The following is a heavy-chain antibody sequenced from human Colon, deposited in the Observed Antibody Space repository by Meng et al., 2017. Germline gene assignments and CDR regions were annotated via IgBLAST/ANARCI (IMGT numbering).Heavy chain of an antibody. D-gene: IGHD3-22*01. CDR2: IYYSGST. CDR1: GGSVSSGSYY. V-gene: IGHV4-61*01. J-gene: IGHJ4*02. Sequence: QVQLQESGPGLVRPAETLSLTCTVSGGSVSSGSYYWSWIRQTPGKGLEWIGYIYYSGSTNYNPSLKSRVTISVDTSKNQFSLKLSSVTAADTAVYYCARGASDYDFDYWGQGTLVTVS. CDR3: ARGASDYDFDY.